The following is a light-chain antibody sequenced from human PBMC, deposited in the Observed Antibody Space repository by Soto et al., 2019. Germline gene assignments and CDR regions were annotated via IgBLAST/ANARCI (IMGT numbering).Light chain of an antibody. CDR2: DAS. Sequence: EIVLTQSPATLSLSPGETATLSCRASQSVSSYLAWYQQKPGQAPRLLIYDASNMATGIPARFSGSGSGTDFTLTISSLEPEDFAVYYCQQRSNWITFGQGTRLEI. CDR1: QSVSSY. CDR3: QQRSNWIT. V-gene: IGKV3-11*01. J-gene: IGKJ5*01.